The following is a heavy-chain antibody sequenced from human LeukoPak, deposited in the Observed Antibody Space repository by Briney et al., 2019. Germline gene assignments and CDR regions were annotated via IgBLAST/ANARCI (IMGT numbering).Heavy chain of an antibody. Sequence: GGSLRLSCAASGFTFISYAMSWVRQAPGKGLEWVSVISGSGGSTHYADSAKGRFTISRDNSKNTLYLQMSSLRAEDTAVYYSAKESPVFDYWGQGTLVTVSS. V-gene: IGHV3-23*01. CDR3: AKESPVFDY. J-gene: IGHJ4*02. CDR2: ISGSGGST. CDR1: GFTFISYA.